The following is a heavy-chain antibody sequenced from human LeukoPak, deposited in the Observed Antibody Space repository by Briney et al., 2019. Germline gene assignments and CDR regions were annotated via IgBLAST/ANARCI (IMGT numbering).Heavy chain of an antibody. Sequence: SGTLSLTRTVSGGSISSSHWSWIRQPAGKGLEWIGRIHTSGATNYNPSLKSRVTMSVDTSKNQFSLKLSSVTAADTAMYYCARTPVAMSTISALDIWGQGTKVTVSS. CDR2: IHTSGAT. J-gene: IGHJ3*02. V-gene: IGHV4-4*07. CDR3: ARTPVAMSTISALDI. CDR1: GGSISSSH. D-gene: IGHD5/OR15-5a*01.